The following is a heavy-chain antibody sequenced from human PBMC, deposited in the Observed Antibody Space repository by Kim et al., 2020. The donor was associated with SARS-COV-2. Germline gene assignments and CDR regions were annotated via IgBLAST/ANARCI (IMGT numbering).Heavy chain of an antibody. J-gene: IGHJ4*02. CDR1: GYTFTSYA. Sequence: ASVKVSCKASGYTFTSYAMHWVRQAPGQRLEWMGWINACNGYTKYSQKFQGRVTITRDTSASTAYMEPSSLRSEDTAVYYCACTGYYCSGSYLYFDYCGQ. V-gene: IGHV1-3*01. CDR2: INACNGYT. D-gene: IGHD3-10*01. CDR3: ACTGYYCSGSYLYFDY.